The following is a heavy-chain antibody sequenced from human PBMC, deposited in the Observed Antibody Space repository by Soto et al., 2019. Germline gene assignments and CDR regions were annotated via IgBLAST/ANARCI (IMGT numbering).Heavy chain of an antibody. CDR2: INPSGGST. J-gene: IGHJ4*02. V-gene: IGHV1-46*01. Sequence: QVQLVQSGAEVKKPGASVRVSCKASGYTFTNSYVHWVRQAPGQGLEWMGSINPSGGSTNYAQRFRGRVTDTSDSSTSTVYLELSSLRSEDTAVYYCARRLLAGTDWGQGTLVTVAS. CDR3: ARRLLAGTD. D-gene: IGHD1-26*01. CDR1: GYTFTNSY.